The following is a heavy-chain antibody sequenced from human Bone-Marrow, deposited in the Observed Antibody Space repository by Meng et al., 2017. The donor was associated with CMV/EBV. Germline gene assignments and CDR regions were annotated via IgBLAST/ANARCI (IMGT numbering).Heavy chain of an antibody. V-gene: IGHV3-21*01. CDR1: GFTFSSYS. CDR2: ISSSSSYI. J-gene: IGHJ4*03. D-gene: IGHD1-26*01. CDR3: HSGSYYGFDY. Sequence: GESLKISCAASGFTFSSYSMNWVRQAPGKGLEWVSSISSSSSYIYYADSVKGRFTISRDNAKNSLYLQMNSLRAEDTAVYYCHSGSYYGFDYLGQGSMVTVSS.